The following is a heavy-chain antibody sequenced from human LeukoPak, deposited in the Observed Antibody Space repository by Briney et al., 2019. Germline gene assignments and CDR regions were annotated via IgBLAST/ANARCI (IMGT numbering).Heavy chain of an antibody. Sequence: SETLSLTCAVYDGPFSGYYWSWVRQPPGKGLEWIGEINHSAVTNYNPSLESRVTISVDTSKNQFSLKVNSVTAADTGVYYCARGYCSSIHCFVVGYHYYYMDVWDKGATVIVSS. J-gene: IGHJ6*03. V-gene: IGHV4-34*01. CDR1: DGPFSGYY. CDR2: INHSAVT. D-gene: IGHD2-2*01. CDR3: ARGYCSSIHCFVVGYHYYYMDV.